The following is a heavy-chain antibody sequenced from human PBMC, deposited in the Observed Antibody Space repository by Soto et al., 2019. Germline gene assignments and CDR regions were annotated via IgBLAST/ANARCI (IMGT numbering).Heavy chain of an antibody. CDR2: IYYSGHT. CDR3: ARDPSYGDYSYYGMDV. D-gene: IGHD4-17*01. CDR1: GASINGGGYY. Sequence: QVQLQESGPGLVKPSQTLSLTCTVSGASINGGGYYLSWIRQHPGKVLEWIGSIYYSGHTYYSPSLKSRVTLTVDTSKNHFSLRLPSVTSADTAVYYCARDPSYGDYSYYGMDVWCQGTTVIVCS. J-gene: IGHJ6*02. V-gene: IGHV4-31*03.